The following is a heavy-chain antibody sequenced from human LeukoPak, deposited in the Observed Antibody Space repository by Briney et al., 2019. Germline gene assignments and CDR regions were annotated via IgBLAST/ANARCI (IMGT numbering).Heavy chain of an antibody. J-gene: IGHJ3*02. D-gene: IGHD4-23*01. V-gene: IGHV4-59*01. CDR1: GGSISSYY. CDR3: ARDNSQDAFDI. CDR2: IYYSGST. Sequence: SETLSLTCTVSGGSISSYYWSWIRQPPGEGLEWIGYIYYSGSTNYNPSLKSRVTISVDTSKNQFSLKLSSVTAADTAVYYCARDNSQDAFDIWGQGTMVTVSS.